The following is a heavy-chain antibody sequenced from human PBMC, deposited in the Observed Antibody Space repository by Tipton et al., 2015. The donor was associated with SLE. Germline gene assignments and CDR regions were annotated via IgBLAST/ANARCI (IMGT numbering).Heavy chain of an antibody. CDR3: ARSPYYAPGPFVY. CDR1: GFTFSSFW. J-gene: IGHJ4*02. V-gene: IGHV3-74*01. Sequence: GSLRLSCAAPGFTFSSFWMHWVRQVPGKGLVWVSRISTDGISTSYADSVKGRVTISIDNAKNTLYLQMNRLRAEDTAVYYCARSPYYAPGPFVYWGQGTLVSVSS. CDR2: ISTDGIST. D-gene: IGHD3-10*01.